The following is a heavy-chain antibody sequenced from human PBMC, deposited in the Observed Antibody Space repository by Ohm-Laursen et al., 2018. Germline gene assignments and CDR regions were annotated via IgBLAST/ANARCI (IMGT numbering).Heavy chain of an antibody. D-gene: IGHD2-15*01. Sequence: TLSLTCTVSGGSISSYYWSWIRQPPGKGLEWIGYIYYSGSTNYNPSLKSRVTISVDTSKNQFSLKLSSVTAAGTAVYYCAATVVVVAATYFDYWGQGTLVTVSS. CDR1: GGSISSYY. J-gene: IGHJ4*02. V-gene: IGHV4-59*01. CDR2: IYYSGST. CDR3: AATVVVVAATYFDY.